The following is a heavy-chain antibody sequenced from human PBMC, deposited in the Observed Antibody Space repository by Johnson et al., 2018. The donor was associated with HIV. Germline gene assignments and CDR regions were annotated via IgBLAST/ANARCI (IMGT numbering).Heavy chain of an antibody. V-gene: IGHV3-7*01. Sequence: VQLVESGGGLVQPGGSLRLSCAASGFTFSSYWMSWVRQAPGKGLEWVANIKQDGSEQYYVDSVKGRFTISRDNAKNSLYLQINSLRAEDTAVYYCAKDRTDRRYSSSRGAFDIWGQGTMVTVSS. D-gene: IGHD6-13*01. CDR2: IKQDGSEQ. CDR1: GFTFSSYW. CDR3: AKDRTDRRYSSSRGAFDI. J-gene: IGHJ3*02.